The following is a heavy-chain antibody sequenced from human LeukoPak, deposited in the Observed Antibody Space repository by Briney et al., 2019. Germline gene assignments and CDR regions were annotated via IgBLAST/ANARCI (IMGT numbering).Heavy chain of an antibody. Sequence: SETLSLTCAAYGGPFSGYYWSWIRQPPGKGLEWIGEINHSGSTNYNPSLKGRVTISVDTSKNQFSLKLSSVTAADTAVYYCARGSNYDILTGYYGRYYYYMDVWGKGTTVTVSS. D-gene: IGHD3-9*01. CDR2: INHSGST. V-gene: IGHV4-34*01. J-gene: IGHJ6*03. CDR3: ARGSNYDILTGYYGRYYYYMDV. CDR1: GGPFSGYY.